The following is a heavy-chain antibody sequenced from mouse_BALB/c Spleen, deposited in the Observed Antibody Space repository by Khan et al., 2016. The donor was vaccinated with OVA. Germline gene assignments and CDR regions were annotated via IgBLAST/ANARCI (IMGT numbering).Heavy chain of an antibody. CDR2: INPNNGGP. CDR3: TRSGYGNPFAY. J-gene: IGHJ3*01. Sequence: VQLQESGAELVKPGASVKLSCKASDYTFSSYYMYWVKQRPGQGLEWIGGINPNNGGPNFNENFKTKATLTVDKSSSTAYMHLNSLTSEDSAVYYCTRSGYGNPFAYWGQGTLVTVSP. V-gene: IGHV1S81*02. D-gene: IGHD2-10*02. CDR1: DYTFSSYY.